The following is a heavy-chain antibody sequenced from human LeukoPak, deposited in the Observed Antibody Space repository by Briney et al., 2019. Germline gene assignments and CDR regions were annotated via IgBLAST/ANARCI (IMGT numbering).Heavy chain of an antibody. D-gene: IGHD3-3*01. CDR1: GYTFTSYG. J-gene: IGHJ6*03. Sequence: GASVTVSCTASGYTFTSYGISWVRQAPGQGLEWMGWISAYNGNTNYAQKLQGRVTMTTDTSTSTAYMELRSLRSDDTAVYYCARELYYDFWSGYYPSYYYYMDVWGKGTTVTVSS. CDR3: ARELYYDFWSGYYPSYYYYMDV. V-gene: IGHV1-18*01. CDR2: ISAYNGNT.